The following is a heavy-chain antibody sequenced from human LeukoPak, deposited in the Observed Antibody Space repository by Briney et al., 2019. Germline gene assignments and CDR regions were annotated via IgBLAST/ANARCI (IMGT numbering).Heavy chain of an antibody. CDR1: GYSFVNYW. J-gene: IGHJ5*02. CDR3: ARRIAAANWFDP. V-gene: IGHV5-51*01. Sequence: GESLKISCKGSGYSFVNYWIGWVCQMPGKGLEWMGIIYPGDSDTKYSPSFQGQVTISADKSISTAYLQWSSLKASDTAMYYCARRIAAANWFDPWDQGTLVTVSS. D-gene: IGHD6-13*01. CDR2: IYPGDSDT.